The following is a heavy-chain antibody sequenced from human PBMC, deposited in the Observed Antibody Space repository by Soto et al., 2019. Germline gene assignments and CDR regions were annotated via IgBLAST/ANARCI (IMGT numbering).Heavy chain of an antibody. D-gene: IGHD4-17*01. CDR1: GFTFSSYA. CDR2: ISGSGGST. J-gene: IGHJ4*02. Sequence: EVQLLESGGGLVQPGGSLRLSCAASGFTFSSYAMSWVRQAPGKGLEWVSAISGSGGSTYYADSVKGRFTISRDNSKNTLYLQMNSVRAEDTAVYYCARGDRTVTTSFYYFDYWGKGTLVTVSS. V-gene: IGHV3-23*01. CDR3: ARGDRTVTTSFYYFDY.